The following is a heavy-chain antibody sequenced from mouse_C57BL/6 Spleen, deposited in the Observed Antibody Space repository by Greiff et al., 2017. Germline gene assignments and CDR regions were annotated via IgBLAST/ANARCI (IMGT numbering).Heavy chain of an antibody. V-gene: IGHV1-7*01. CDR3: ARRNWDPYYLDY. D-gene: IGHD4-1*01. CDR1: GYTFTSYW. Sequence: VQLKESGAELAKPGASVKLSCKASGYTFTSYWMHWVKQRPGQGLEWIGYINPSSGYTKYNQTFKDKATWTADKSSSTAYMQLSSLTYEDSAVYYCARRNWDPYYLDYWGQGTTLTVSS. J-gene: IGHJ2*01. CDR2: INPSSGYT.